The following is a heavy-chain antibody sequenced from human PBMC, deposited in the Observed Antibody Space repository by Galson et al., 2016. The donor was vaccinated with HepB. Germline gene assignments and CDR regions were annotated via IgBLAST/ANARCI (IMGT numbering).Heavy chain of an antibody. D-gene: IGHD3-3*01. J-gene: IGHJ4*02. CDR3: ARVSHGDFWSGFYY. CDR2: IIPVFGAA. V-gene: IGHV1-69*01. Sequence: GLEWMGGIIPVFGAANYAQKFQGRVTITADESTSTVYMELSSLRSEDTAVYYCARVSHGDFWSGFYYWGQGSLVTVSS.